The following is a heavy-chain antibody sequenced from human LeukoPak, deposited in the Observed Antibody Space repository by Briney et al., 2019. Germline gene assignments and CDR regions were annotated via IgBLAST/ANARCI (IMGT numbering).Heavy chain of an antibody. D-gene: IGHD3-22*01. Sequence: ASVKVSCKASGYTFTSYAMNWVRQAPGQGLEWMGWINTNTGNPTYAQGFTGRFVFSLDTSVSTAYLQISSLKAEDTAVYYCARGGDYYDSSGYPEEYYYYYGMDVWGQGTTVTVSS. CDR3: ARGGDYYDSSGYPEEYYYYYGMDV. V-gene: IGHV7-4-1*02. CDR2: INTNTGNP. J-gene: IGHJ6*02. CDR1: GYTFTSYA.